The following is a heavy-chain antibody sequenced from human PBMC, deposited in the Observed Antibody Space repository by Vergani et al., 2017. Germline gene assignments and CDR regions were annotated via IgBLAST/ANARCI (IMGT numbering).Heavy chain of an antibody. CDR2: ISSSGSTI. V-gene: IGHV3-11*01. D-gene: IGHD6-19*01. CDR1: GFTFSDYY. J-gene: IGHJ4*02. Sequence: QVQLVESGGGLVKHGGSLRLSCAASGFTFSDYYMSWIRQAPGKGVEGVSYISSSGSTIYYANSVKGRFTISRDNAKTSLYLQMNSLRAEDTAVYYCARGPYSSGWYRPRLDYWGQGTLVTVSS. CDR3: ARGPYSSGWYRPRLDY.